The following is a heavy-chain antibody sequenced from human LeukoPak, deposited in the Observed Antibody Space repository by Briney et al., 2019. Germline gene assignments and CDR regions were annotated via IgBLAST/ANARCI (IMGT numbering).Heavy chain of an antibody. J-gene: IGHJ4*02. CDR1: GGSISSYY. Sequence: TSETLSLTCTVSGGSISSYYWSWLRQPPGKGLEWIGYIYYSGSTNYNPSLKSRVTISVDTSKNQFSLKLSSVTAADTAVYYCARGGRGAGSGSYGYWGQGTLVTVSS. V-gene: IGHV4-59*01. CDR3: ARGGRGAGSGSYGY. CDR2: IYYSGST. D-gene: IGHD3-10*01.